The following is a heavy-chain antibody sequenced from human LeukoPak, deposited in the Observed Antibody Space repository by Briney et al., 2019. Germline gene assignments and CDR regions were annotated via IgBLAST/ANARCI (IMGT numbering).Heavy chain of an antibody. J-gene: IGHJ4*02. Sequence: NPPETLSLTCIVAGGSISSYYWSWIWQPARKGLGWIGRIYTSGSTNYTPSLKSRVTMSVDTSKNKSSLKLSSVTAADTAVYYCARDRGYSSSWYFDYWGQGTLVTVSS. D-gene: IGHD6-13*01. V-gene: IGHV4-4*07. CDR2: IYTSGST. CDR1: GGSISSYY. CDR3: ARDRGYSSSWYFDY.